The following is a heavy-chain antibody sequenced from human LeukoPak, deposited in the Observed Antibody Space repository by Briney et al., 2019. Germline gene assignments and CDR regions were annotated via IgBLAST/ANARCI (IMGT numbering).Heavy chain of an antibody. Sequence: SETLSLTCTVSDYSISSSYYWGWIRQPPGKGLEWIGSIYHSGNTYYNPSLKSRVTISVDTSKNQFSLRLSSVTAADTAVYYCARDIGGSYSVRFDPWGQGTLVTVSS. V-gene: IGHV4-38-2*02. J-gene: IGHJ5*02. CDR1: DYSISSSYY. CDR3: ARDIGGSYSVRFDP. D-gene: IGHD1-26*01. CDR2: IYHSGNT.